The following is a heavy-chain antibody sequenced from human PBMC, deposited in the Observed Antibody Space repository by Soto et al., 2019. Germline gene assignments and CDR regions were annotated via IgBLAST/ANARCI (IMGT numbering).Heavy chain of an antibody. CDR1: GFTFSSYA. J-gene: IGHJ5*02. Sequence: GGSLRLSCAASGFTFSSYAMHWVRQAPGKGLEWVAVISYDGSNKYYADSVKGRFTISRDNSKNTLYLQMNSLRAEDTAVYYCARGNRAEYYYDSSGFYSWFDPWGQGTLVTVSS. V-gene: IGHV3-30-3*01. CDR2: ISYDGSNK. D-gene: IGHD3-22*01. CDR3: ARGNRAEYYYDSSGFYSWFDP.